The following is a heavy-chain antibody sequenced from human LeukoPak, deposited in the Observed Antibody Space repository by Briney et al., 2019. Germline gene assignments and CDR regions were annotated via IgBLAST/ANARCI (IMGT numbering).Heavy chain of an antibody. CDR2: INHSGST. CDR1: GGSFSGYY. CDR3: ARGIAVAGTVIDY. J-gene: IGHJ4*02. V-gene: IGHV4-34*01. Sequence: PSETLSLTCAVYGGSFSGYYWSWIRQPPGKGLEWIGEINHSGSTNYNPSLKSRVTISVDTSKNQFSLKLSSVTAADTAVYYCARGIAVAGTVIDYWGQGTLVTVSS. D-gene: IGHD6-19*01.